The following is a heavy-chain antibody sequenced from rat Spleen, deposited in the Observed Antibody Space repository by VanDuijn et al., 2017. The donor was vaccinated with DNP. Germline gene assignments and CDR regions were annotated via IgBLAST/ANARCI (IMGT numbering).Heavy chain of an antibody. J-gene: IGHJ3*01. CDR2: INPDGGTN. CDR1: GFTFGDYY. CDR3: TTDSAY. V-gene: IGHV5-20*01. Sequence: EVQLVQSGGGLVQPGRSLKLSCAASGFTFGDYYMSWVRQAPTMGLEWVASINPDGGTNYYRDSVKGRFTISRDNAESSLHLQMDSLRSEDKATYYCTTDSAYWGQGALVTVSS.